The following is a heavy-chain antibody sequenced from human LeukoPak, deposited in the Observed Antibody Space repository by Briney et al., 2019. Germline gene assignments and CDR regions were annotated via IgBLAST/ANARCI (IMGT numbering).Heavy chain of an antibody. J-gene: IGHJ4*02. D-gene: IGHD3-3*01. Sequence: PGGSLRLSCAASGFTFSSYAMHWVRQAPGKGLEWVAVISYDGSNKYYADSVKGRFTISRDNSKNTLYLQMNSLRAEDTAVYYCASRAGSGYFNYLDYWGQGTLVTVSS. V-gene: IGHV3-30*04. CDR1: GFTFSSYA. CDR2: ISYDGSNK. CDR3: ASRAGSGYFNYLDY.